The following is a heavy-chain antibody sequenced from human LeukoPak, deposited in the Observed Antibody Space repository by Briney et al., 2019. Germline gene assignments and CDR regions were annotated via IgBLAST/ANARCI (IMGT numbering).Heavy chain of an antibody. J-gene: IGHJ4*02. CDR2: IHPNSGGT. CDR3: ARALLWFGEPSHIDY. D-gene: IGHD3-10*01. Sequence: ASVKVSCKASGYTFTAYYVHWVRQAPGQGPEWMGWIHPNSGGTKYAQNFQGRVTMTRDTSITTAYMELSSLRSDDTAVYYCARALLWFGEPSHIDYWGQGTLVTASS. CDR1: GYTFTAYY. V-gene: IGHV1-2*02.